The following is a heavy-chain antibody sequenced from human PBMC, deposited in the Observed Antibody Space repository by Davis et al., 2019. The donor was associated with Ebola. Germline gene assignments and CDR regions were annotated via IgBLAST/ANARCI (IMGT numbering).Heavy chain of an antibody. J-gene: IGHJ6*02. V-gene: IGHV3-21*01. CDR2: ISSSSSYI. Sequence: PGGSLRLSCAASGFTFSSYSMNWVRQAPGKGLEWVSSISSSSSYIYYADSVKGRFTISRDNAKNSLYLQMNSLGAEDTAVYYCARGRGGKSRYGMDVWGQGTTVTVSS. CDR1: GFTFSSYS. D-gene: IGHD4-23*01. CDR3: ARGRGGKSRYGMDV.